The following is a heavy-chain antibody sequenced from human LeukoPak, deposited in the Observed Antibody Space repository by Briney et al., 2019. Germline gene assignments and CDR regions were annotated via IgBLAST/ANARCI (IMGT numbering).Heavy chain of an antibody. V-gene: IGHV1-69*05. CDR1: GGTFTIYA. D-gene: IGHD2-2*02. J-gene: IGHJ6*03. CDR3: ASHPCSSTSCYTGYYYMDV. CDR2: IIPIFGTA. Sequence: AVTVSFKAAGGTFTIYAISWVRQAPGQGLEWLGGIIPIFGTANYAQKFQGRVTITTDESTSTAYMELSSLRSEDTAVYYCASHPCSSTSCYTGYYYMDVWGKGTTVTVSS.